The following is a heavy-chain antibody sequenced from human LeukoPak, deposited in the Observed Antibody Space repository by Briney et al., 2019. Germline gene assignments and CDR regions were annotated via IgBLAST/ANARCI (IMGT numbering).Heavy chain of an antibody. CDR3: ARQVGASTTFDS. CDR2: IYSGGNT. V-gene: IGHV3-66*04. D-gene: IGHD1-26*01. Sequence: GGSLRLSCAASGFAFNTYTMHWVRQAPGKGLEWVSAIYSGGNTYYSDSVKGRFTISRDNSKNTLYLQMNSLRAEDTAVYYCARQVGASTTFDSWGQGTLVTVSS. J-gene: IGHJ4*02. CDR1: GFAFNTYT.